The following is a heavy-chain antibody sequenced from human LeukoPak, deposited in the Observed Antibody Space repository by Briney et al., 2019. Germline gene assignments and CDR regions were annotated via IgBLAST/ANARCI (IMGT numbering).Heavy chain of an antibody. D-gene: IGHD2-8*01. CDR1: GFNFTTYW. CDR2: IYPADSNT. V-gene: IGHV5-51*01. CDR3: ARHPVYAIGWFDP. Sequence: GASLQISCKGSGFNFTTYWIGWVRQMPGKGLEWMGIIYPADSNTRYSPSFQGQVTISADKSISTAYLQWSSLKASDTAMYYCARHPVYAIGWFDPWGQGTLVTVSS. J-gene: IGHJ5*02.